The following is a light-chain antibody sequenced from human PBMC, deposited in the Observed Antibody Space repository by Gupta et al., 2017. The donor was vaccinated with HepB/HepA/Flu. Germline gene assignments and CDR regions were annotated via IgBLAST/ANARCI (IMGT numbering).Light chain of an antibody. CDR2: NDN. V-gene: IGLV1-47*02. J-gene: IGLJ1*01. Sequence: QPLLTQPPSASGTPGQRVPISCSGSHSNIGNDNASWYQQLPGTAPKLLIYNDNQRPSGVPGRFSGSKSGTTASLAISGLRSEDEADYYCVGWDDSLSGYVFGAGTKVTVL. CDR1: HSNIGNDN. CDR3: VGWDDSLSGYV.